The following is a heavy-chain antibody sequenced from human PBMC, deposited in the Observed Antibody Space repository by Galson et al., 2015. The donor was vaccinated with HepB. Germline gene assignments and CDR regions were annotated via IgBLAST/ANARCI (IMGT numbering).Heavy chain of an antibody. Sequence: SLRLSCAASGFTVSSNYMSWVRQAPGKGLEWVSVIYSGGSTYYADSVKGRFTISRDNSKNTLYLQMNSLRAEDTAVYYCARDEGELGQSSLYGMDVWGQGTTVTVSS. J-gene: IGHJ6*02. CDR3: ARDEGELGQSSLYGMDV. V-gene: IGHV3-66*02. CDR1: GFTVSSNY. D-gene: IGHD1-7*01. CDR2: IYSGGST.